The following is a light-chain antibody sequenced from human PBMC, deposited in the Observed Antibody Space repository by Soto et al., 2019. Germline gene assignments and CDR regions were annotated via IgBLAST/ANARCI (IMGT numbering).Light chain of an antibody. J-gene: IGLJ2*01. CDR1: SSDVGGYKS. CDR2: EVT. V-gene: IGLV2-8*01. CDR3: SSYAGSNILV. Sequence: QSALTQPPSASGSPGQSVTISCTGTSSDVGGYKSVSWYQQRPGKAPKLIIYEVTKRPSGVPDRFSGSKSANTASLTVSGLQAEDEADYYCSSYAGSNILVFGGGTQLTVL.